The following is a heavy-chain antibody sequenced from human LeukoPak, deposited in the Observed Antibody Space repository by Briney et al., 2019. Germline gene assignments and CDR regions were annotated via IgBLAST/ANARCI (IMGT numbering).Heavy chain of an antibody. CDR2: IYYSGST. D-gene: IGHD4-23*01. CDR1: AGSISSGDYY. J-gene: IGHJ6*03. Sequence: PSQTLSLTCTVSAGSISSGDYYWSWIRQPPGKGLEWIGYIYYSGSTYYNPSLKSRVTISVDTSKNQFSLKLSSVTAADTAVYYCARSTVVTHYYYYYMDVCGKGTTVTVSS. CDR3: ARSTVVTHYYYYYMDV. V-gene: IGHV4-30-4*08.